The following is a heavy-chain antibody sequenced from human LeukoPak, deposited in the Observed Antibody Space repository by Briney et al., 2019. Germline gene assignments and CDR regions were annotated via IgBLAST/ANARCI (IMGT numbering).Heavy chain of an antibody. D-gene: IGHD2-2*01. CDR2: LYTGGKT. V-gene: IGHV3-53*01. CDR3: ARDSTFDI. Sequence: GGSLRLSCAASGFTISSYHMSWVRQAPGKGLEWVSVLYTGGKTSYASAVRGRFTVSRDNSKNTLSLEMNSLRAEDTAVYYCARDSTFDIWGQGTVVTVSS. J-gene: IGHJ3*02. CDR1: GFTISSYH.